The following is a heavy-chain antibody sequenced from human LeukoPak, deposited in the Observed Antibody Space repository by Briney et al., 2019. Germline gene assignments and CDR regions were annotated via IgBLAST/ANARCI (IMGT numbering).Heavy chain of an antibody. CDR1: GYSISSGYY. CDR2: IYHSGST. CDR3: ARQYCARCYHYYHYYMDV. J-gene: IGHJ6*03. Sequence: PSETLSLTCTVSGYSISSGYYWGWIRQPPGKGLEWIGSIYHSGSTYYNPSLKSRVTISVDTSKNQFSLKLSSVTAADTAVYYCARQYCARCYHYYHYYMDVWDKGTTVTVSS. V-gene: IGHV4-38-2*02. D-gene: IGHD2-21*01.